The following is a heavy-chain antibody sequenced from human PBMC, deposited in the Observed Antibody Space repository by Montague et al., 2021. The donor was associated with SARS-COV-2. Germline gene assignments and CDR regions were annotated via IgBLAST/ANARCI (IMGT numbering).Heavy chain of an antibody. Sequence: SETLSLTCTVSGASISLNSHSWGWLRQPPGRGLEWITTVHNTGNSYHNLSLQSRVTISRDTSQRQVSLRLTSVTAADTAVYYCALGFDYWGQGTLVTVSS. J-gene: IGHJ4*02. CDR3: ALGFDY. CDR2: VHNTGNS. CDR1: GASISLNSHS. V-gene: IGHV4-39*07. D-gene: IGHD7-27*01.